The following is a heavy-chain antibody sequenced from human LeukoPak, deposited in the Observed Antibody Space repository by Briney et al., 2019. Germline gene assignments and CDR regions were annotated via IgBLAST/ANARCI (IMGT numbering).Heavy chain of an antibody. D-gene: IGHD6-13*01. J-gene: IGHJ4*02. Sequence: SETLSLTCTVSGGSISSSSYYWGWIRQPPGKGLEWIGSIYYSGSAYYNPSLKSRVTISVDTSKNQFSLKLTSVTAADTAVYYCARGPAAGIDTGHYDYWGQGTLVTVSS. CDR2: IYYSGSA. V-gene: IGHV4-39*07. CDR3: ARGPAAGIDTGHYDY. CDR1: GGSISSSSYY.